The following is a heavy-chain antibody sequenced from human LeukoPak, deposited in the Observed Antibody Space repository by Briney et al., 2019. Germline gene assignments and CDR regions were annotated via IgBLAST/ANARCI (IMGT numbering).Heavy chain of an antibody. J-gene: IGHJ4*02. Sequence: GGSLRLSCAASGFTFSSYAMSWVRQAPGKGLEWISAISGSGGSTYYADSVKGRFNISRDNSKNTLYLQMNILRAEDTAVYYCAKMVMVVAAIDYWGQGTLVTVSS. CDR3: AKMVMVVAAIDY. V-gene: IGHV3-23*01. CDR1: GFTFSSYA. CDR2: ISGSGGST. D-gene: IGHD2-15*01.